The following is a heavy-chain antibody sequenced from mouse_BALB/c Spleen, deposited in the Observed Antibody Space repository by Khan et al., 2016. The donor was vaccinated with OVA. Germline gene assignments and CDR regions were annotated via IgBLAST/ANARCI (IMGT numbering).Heavy chain of an antibody. V-gene: IGHV1-63*02. CDR1: GYTFSNYW. J-gene: IGHJ2*01. CDR3: ARRGAARATWGYFDY. Sequence: VQLQESGTELARPGTSVKMSCKAAGYTFSNYWIGWVKQRPGHGLEWIGDIYPGGGYTNYNENFKGKATLTADTSSSTAYMQLSSLASEDSAIYYCARRGAARATWGYFDYWGQGTTLTVSS. CDR2: IYPGGGYT. D-gene: IGHD3-1*01.